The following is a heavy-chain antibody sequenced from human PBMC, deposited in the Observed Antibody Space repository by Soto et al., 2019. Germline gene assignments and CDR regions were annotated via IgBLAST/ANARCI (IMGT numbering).Heavy chain of an antibody. CDR1: GFIFSDNW. V-gene: IGHV3-7*05. D-gene: IGHD3-10*01. CDR3: ATSMGRGGNDY. Sequence: EVQLVESGGGLVQPGGSLRLSCAASGFIFSDNWMSWVRQAPGKGLECVANIKTDGSEKYYVDPVKGRFTISRDNAKNSLYLQMNSLRVEDTAVYYCATSMGRGGNDYWGQGTLVAVSS. CDR2: IKTDGSEK. J-gene: IGHJ4*02.